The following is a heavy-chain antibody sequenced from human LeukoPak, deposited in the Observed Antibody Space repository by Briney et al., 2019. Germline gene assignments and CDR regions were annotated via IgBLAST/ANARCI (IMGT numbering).Heavy chain of an antibody. CDR1: GYTFTGYY. D-gene: IGHD7-27*01. V-gene: IGHV1-2*02. Sequence: GASVKVSCKASGYTFTGYYMHWVRQAPGQGLEWMGWINPNSGGTNYAQKFQGRVTMTRDTSISTAYMELSRLRSDDTAVYYCARDGLGKDKKSAFDIWGQGTMVTVSS. J-gene: IGHJ3*02. CDR3: ARDGLGKDKKSAFDI. CDR2: INPNSGGT.